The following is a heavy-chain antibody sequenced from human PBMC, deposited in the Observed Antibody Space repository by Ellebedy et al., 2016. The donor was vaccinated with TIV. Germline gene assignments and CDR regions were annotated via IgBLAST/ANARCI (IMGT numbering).Heavy chain of an antibody. Sequence: GGSLRLSCVASGFTLGILHVSWVRQTPGKGLEWVSRISRDGDIRGYAEFAKGRFTVSRDNTKNTLYLQMSGLRADDSAVYYCATDEGGSYDSWGQGTRVSVSS. D-gene: IGHD1-26*01. V-gene: IGHV3-74*01. CDR3: ATDEGGSYDS. J-gene: IGHJ4*02. CDR2: ISRDGDIR. CDR1: GFTLGILH.